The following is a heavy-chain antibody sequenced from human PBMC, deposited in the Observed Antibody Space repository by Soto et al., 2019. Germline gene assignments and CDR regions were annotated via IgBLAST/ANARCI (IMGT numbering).Heavy chain of an antibody. CDR2: IIPIFGTA. Sequence: SVKVSCKASGGTFSSYAISWVRQAPGQGLEWMGGIIPIFGTANYAQKFQGRVTITADESTSTAYMELSSLRSEDTAVYYCAINKLRVTFFGVVPLIWLDPWGEETLVTVPS. D-gene: IGHD3-3*01. CDR1: GGTFSSYA. J-gene: IGHJ5*02. CDR3: AINKLRVTFFGVVPLIWLDP. V-gene: IGHV1-69*13.